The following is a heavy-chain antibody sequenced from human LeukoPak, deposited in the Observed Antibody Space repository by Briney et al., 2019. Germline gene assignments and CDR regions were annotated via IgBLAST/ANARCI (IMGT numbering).Heavy chain of an antibody. CDR2: ISYTGTYI. V-gene: IGHV3-21*04. J-gene: IGHJ4*02. Sequence: PGGSLRLSCAASAFSLSAYNMNWVRQAPGKRLEWVSSISYTGTYIYYADSVKGRFTISRDNAQNSLYLQMNSLRAEDTAIYYCVRDRGTYRPIDYWGQGTLVTVSS. D-gene: IGHD1-26*01. CDR1: AFSLSAYN. CDR3: VRDRGTYRPIDY.